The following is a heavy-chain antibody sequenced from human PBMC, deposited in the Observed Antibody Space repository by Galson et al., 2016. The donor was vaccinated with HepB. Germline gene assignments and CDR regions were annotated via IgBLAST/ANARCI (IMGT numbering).Heavy chain of an antibody. Sequence: SLRLSCAASGFTFSSYPIHWVRQAPGKGQEWVAVISYDGTNKYYADSVKGRFTISRDNSKNSVNMQMDSLRAEDTALYYCARAYTSGWRVRAFDYCGQGTLVTVSS. J-gene: IGHJ4*02. CDR1: GFTFSSYP. CDR2: ISYDGTNK. CDR3: ARAYTSGWRVRAFDY. D-gene: IGHD6-19*01. V-gene: IGHV3-30-3*01.